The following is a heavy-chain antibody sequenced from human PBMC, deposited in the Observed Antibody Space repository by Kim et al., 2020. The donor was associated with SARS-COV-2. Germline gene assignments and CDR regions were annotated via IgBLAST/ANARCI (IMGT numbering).Heavy chain of an antibody. J-gene: IGHJ6*02. Sequence: GGSLRLSCSASGFSFSTYSMHWVRQAPDKRLEYVSAINFNGGSTYYSDSVKGRFTISRDNSKNTRYLQVNSLRGEDTAVYYCKTCSQYQKDNGMDVWGQGTTVTAS. V-gene: IGHV3-64D*08. CDR3: KTCSQYQKDNGMDV. CDR2: INFNGGST. D-gene: IGHD2-15*01. CDR1: GFSFSTYS.